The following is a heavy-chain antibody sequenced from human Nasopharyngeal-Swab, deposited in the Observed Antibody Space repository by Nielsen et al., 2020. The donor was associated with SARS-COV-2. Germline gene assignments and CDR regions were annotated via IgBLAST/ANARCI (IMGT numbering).Heavy chain of an antibody. CDR2: IRSKGNSYAT. V-gene: IGHV3-73*01. Sequence: GESLKISCAVSGFTFSNAWMSWVRQAPGKGLEWVGRIRSKGNSYATEYAASVEGRFTISRDDSKNTAYLQMNSLITEDTAVYYCTRCGGSCYTGKNYWGQGTLVTVSS. CDR3: TRCGGSCYTGKNY. D-gene: IGHD2-15*01. J-gene: IGHJ4*02. CDR1: GFTFSNAW.